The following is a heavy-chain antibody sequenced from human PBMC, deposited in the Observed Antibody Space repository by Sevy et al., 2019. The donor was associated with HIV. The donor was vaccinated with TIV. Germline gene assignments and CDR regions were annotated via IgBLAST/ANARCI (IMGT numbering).Heavy chain of an antibody. V-gene: IGHV3-30*02. CDR3: AKDPSRSSSPYGGGYYYYYMDV. CDR2: IRYDGSNK. D-gene: IGHD6-6*01. J-gene: IGHJ6*03. Sequence: GGSLRLSCAASGFTFSSYGMHWVRQAPGKGLEWVAFIRYDGSNKYYADSVKGRFTISRDNSKNTLYLQMNSLRAEDTAVYYCAKDPSRSSSPYGGGYYYYYMDVWGKGTTVTVSS. CDR1: GFTFSSYG.